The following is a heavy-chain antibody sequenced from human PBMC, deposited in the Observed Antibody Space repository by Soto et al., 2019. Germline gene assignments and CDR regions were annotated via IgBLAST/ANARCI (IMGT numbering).Heavy chain of an antibody. J-gene: IGHJ4*02. V-gene: IGHV1-46*01. Sequence: QVQLVQSGAEVKKPGASVKDSCKASGYTFTSYYIQWVRQAPGQGLEWMGRINPSGGSTSYAQKFQGRVTMTRDTSTSTVYMELRSLRSEDTAVYYCARDQGAGGAGGDYWGQGTLVTVSS. CDR1: GYTFTSYY. D-gene: IGHD2-8*02. CDR2: INPSGGST. CDR3: ARDQGAGGAGGDY.